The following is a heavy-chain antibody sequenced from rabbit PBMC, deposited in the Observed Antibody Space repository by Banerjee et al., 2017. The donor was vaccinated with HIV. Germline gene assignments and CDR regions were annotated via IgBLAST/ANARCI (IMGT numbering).Heavy chain of an antibody. CDR1: GFDLSSYYY. J-gene: IGHJ4*01. D-gene: IGHD6-1*01. Sequence: QEQLEESGGGLVKPEGSLTLTCTASGFDLSSYYYMCWVRQAPGKGLEWIGCIYTGDGNTYYASWAKGRFTITRNTSLNTVTLQMTSLTAADTATYFCARDFGGYVGYAYALNLWGPGTLVTVS. V-gene: IGHV1S47*01. CDR2: IYTGDGNT. CDR3: ARDFGGYVGYAYALNL.